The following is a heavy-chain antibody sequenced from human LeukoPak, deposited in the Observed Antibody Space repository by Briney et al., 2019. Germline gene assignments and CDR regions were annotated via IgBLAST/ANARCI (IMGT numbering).Heavy chain of an antibody. CDR1: GYTLTEIS. J-gene: IGHJ4*02. CDR3: ATGGGGNFDY. V-gene: IGHV1-24*01. CDR2: FDPQDGER. Sequence: VASVKLSCKVSGYTLTEISMHWVRQAPGKGLEWMGGFDPQDGERIYAQTFQGRVTMTEDTSTDTAYLELSSLRSEDTAVYYRATGGGGNFDYWGQGTLVAVSS. D-gene: IGHD2-15*01.